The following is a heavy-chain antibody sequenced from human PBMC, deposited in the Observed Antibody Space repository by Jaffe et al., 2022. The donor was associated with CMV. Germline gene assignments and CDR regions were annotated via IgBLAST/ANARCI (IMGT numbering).Heavy chain of an antibody. CDR2: INHSGST. J-gene: IGHJ4*02. V-gene: IGHV4-34*01. CDR1: GGSFSGYY. D-gene: IGHD6-6*01. CDR3: ARTSLVYSSSGAEFDY. Sequence: QVQLQQWGAGLLKPSETLSLTCAVYGGSFSGYYWSWIRQPPGKGLEWIGEINHSGSTNYNPSLKSRVTISVDTSKNQFSLKLSSVTAADTAVYYCARTSLVYSSSGAEFDYWGQGTLVTVSS.